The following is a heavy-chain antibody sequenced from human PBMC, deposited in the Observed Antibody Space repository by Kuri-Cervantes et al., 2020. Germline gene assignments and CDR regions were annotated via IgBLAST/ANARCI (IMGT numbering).Heavy chain of an antibody. J-gene: IGHJ3*02. CDR3: GSIDYGDPRGAFDI. D-gene: IGHD4-17*01. V-gene: IGHV1-8*01. CDR1: GYTFTSYD. Sequence: ASVKVSCKASGYTFTSYDINWVRQATGQGLEWMGWMNPNSGNTGYAQKFQGRVTMTRNTSISTAYMELSSLRSEDTAVYYCGSIDYGDPRGAFDIWGQGTMVTVSS. CDR2: MNPNSGNT.